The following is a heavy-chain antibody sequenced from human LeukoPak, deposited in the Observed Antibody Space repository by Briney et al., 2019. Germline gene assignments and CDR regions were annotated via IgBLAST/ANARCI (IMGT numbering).Heavy chain of an antibody. D-gene: IGHD1-14*01. CDR1: GATFVSFD. CDR3: ASRSHRKAFDI. Sequence: GASVKVSCKTSGATFVSFDINWMRQAPGQGLEWMGRIIPILGATNYAQKFQGTVTLTADTSTNTAYMELSNLRSEDTALYFCASRSHRKAFDIWGQGTMVTVSS. J-gene: IGHJ3*02. V-gene: IGHV1-69*04. CDR2: IIPILGAT.